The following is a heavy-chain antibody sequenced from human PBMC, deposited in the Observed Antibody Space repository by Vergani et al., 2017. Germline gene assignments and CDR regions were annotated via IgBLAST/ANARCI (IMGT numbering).Heavy chain of an antibody. V-gene: IGHV1-69*01. CDR2: IISIFGTA. CDR3: ARSYSSADYNWFDP. D-gene: IGHD6-19*01. J-gene: IGHJ5*02. CDR1: GGTFSSYA. Sequence: QVQLVQSGAEVKKPGSSVKVSCKASGGTFSSYAISWVRQAPGQGLEWMGGIISIFGTANYAQKFKGRVTITADESTSTAYMGLSSLRSEDTAVYYCARSYSSADYNWFDPWGQGTLVTVSS.